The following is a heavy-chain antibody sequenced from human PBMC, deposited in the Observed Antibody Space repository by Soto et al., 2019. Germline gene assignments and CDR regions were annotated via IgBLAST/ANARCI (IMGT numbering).Heavy chain of an antibody. CDR3: ARGRYDILTGEDAFDI. Sequence: ASVKVSCKASGYTFTSYDINWVRQATGQGLEWMGWMNPNSGNTGYAQKFQGRVTMTRNTSISTAYMELSSLGSEDTAVYYCARGRYDILTGEDAFDIWGQGTMVTVSS. CDR1: GYTFTSYD. V-gene: IGHV1-8*01. D-gene: IGHD3-9*01. CDR2: MNPNSGNT. J-gene: IGHJ3*02.